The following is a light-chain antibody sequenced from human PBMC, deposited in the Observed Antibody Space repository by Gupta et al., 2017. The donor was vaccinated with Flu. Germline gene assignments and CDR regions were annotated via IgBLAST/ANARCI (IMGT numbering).Light chain of an antibody. CDR1: QSVLYSYNNNNC. J-gene: IGKJ1*01. Sequence: IVMTQSPDSLAVSLGERATINCKSSQSVLYSYNNNNCLAWYQQRPGQPPKLLVYWASTRESGVPDRFSGSGSGTDFTLTISSLQAEDVAVYYCQQYYNTPWTFGQGTKVEI. V-gene: IGKV4-1*01. CDR2: WAS. CDR3: QQYYNTPWT.